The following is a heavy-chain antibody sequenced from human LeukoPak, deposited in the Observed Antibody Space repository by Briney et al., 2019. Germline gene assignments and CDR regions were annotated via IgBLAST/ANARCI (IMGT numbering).Heavy chain of an antibody. V-gene: IGHV5-51*01. Sequence: GESLKISCKGLGYSFSSYWNAWVRQRPGKGLEWMGIIYPGGSETRYDPSFQGQVTISADSSTSTAYLQWSSLRASDTAMFYCARASRDGYNQNFDHWGQGTLVTVSS. CDR1: GYSFSSYW. CDR3: ARASRDGYNQNFDH. J-gene: IGHJ4*02. D-gene: IGHD5-24*01. CDR2: IYPGGSET.